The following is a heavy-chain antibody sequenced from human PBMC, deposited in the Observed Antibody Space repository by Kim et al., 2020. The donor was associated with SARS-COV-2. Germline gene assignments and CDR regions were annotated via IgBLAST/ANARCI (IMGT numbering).Heavy chain of an antibody. D-gene: IGHD1-1*01. CDR3: AKNWLYFYYGMDV. J-gene: IGHJ6*02. V-gene: IGHV3-23*01. Sequence: DPLKGRFPISRDNSKSTLYLQMNSLRAEDTAVYYCAKNWLYFYYGMDVWGQGTTVTVSS.